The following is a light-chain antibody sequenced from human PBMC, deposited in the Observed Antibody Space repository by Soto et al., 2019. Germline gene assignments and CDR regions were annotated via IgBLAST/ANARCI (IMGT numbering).Light chain of an antibody. CDR3: QQFSSYPLT. Sequence: DIVMTQSPATLSVAPGERVTSSCRASQGVSRKLAWYQHKPGQAPRLLIYDSSSRATGIPDRFSGSGSGTDFTLTISSLEPEDFAVYYCQQFSSYPLTFGGGTKVDIK. CDR2: DSS. V-gene: IGKV3-11*01. CDR1: QGVSRK. J-gene: IGKJ4*01.